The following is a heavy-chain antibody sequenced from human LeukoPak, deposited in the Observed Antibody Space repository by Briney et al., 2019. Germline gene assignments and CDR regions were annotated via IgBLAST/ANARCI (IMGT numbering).Heavy chain of an antibody. CDR3: ARGGVSSGYPDY. V-gene: IGHV1-2*02. Sequence: GASVKVSCKSSVYSLTYRYIHWMRLAPGQGLGWMGWINPKNGVTNYAQKFQGRVTVTTDTSITTVYMELTRLTSDDTAFYYCARGGVSSGYPDYWGQGTLVTVSS. CDR2: INPKNGVT. J-gene: IGHJ4*02. CDR1: VYSLTYRY. D-gene: IGHD3-22*01.